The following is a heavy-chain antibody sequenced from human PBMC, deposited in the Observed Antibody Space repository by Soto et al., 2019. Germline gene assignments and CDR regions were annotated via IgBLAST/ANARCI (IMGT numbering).Heavy chain of an antibody. CDR2: ISAYNGNT. J-gene: IGHJ5*02. D-gene: IGHD3-16*01. CDR3: ARGRDGGFDP. CDR1: GYTFTSYG. V-gene: IGHV1-18*01. Sequence: ASVKVSCKASGYTFTSYGISWVRQAPGQRLEWMGWISAYNGNTNYSQKFQGRVTITRDTSASTAYMELSSLKSEDTAVYYCARGRDGGFDPWGQGTLVTVSS.